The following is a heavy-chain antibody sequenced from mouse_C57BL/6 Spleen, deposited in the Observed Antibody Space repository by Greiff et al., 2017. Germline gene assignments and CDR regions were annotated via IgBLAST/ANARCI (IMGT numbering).Heavy chain of an antibody. V-gene: IGHV1-15*01. CDR3: TRSYGPVFAY. D-gene: IGHD1-1*02. J-gene: IGHJ3*01. CDR1: GYTFTDYE. CDR2: IDPETGGT. Sequence: QVQLKQSGAELVRPGASVTLSCKASGYTFTDYEMHWVKQTPVHGLEWIGAIDPETGGTAYNQKFKGKAILTADKSSSTAYMELRSLTSEDSAVYYCTRSYGPVFAYWGQGTLVTVSA.